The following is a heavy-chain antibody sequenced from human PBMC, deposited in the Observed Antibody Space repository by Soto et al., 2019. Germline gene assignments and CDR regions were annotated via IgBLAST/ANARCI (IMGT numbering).Heavy chain of an antibody. CDR3: ARDPHEFWTSYWFDP. J-gene: IGHJ5*02. D-gene: IGHD3-3*01. CDR2: ISAYDGKT. CDR1: GYTFNTFV. V-gene: IGHV1-18*01. Sequence: ASVKVSCKTSGYTFNTFVINWVRQAPGQGLELMGWISAYDGKTTYAEKFQGRLTMTTDTSTGTAYMELKSLRADDTAIYYCARDPHEFWTSYWFDPWGQGTPVTVSS.